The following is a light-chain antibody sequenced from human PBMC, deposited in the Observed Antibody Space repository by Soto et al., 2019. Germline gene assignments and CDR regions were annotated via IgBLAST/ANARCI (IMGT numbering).Light chain of an antibody. V-gene: IGKV3-11*01. CDR3: QQRSNWPPLT. CDR2: DAS. CDR1: QSVSSY. J-gene: IGKJ4*01. Sequence: EIVLTQSPATLSLSPGERATLSCRASQSVSSYLAWYQQKPGQAPRLLIYDASNRATGIPARFSGSGSGTDFTLTISSLAPEDFAFYYCQQRSNWPPLTFGGGTTVEIK.